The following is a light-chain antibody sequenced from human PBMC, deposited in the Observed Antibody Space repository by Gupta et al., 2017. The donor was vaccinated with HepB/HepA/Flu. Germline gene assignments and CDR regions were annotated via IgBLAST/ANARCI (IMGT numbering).Light chain of an antibody. J-gene: IGKJ4*01. Sequence: DTVMTQSPGILSVSPGERVILSCRASQSVRDNLAWYQQKPGQAPRLLISGASLRATGIPARFSGSGSGTEFTLTISSLQSEDFALYYCQQYDSWPLTFGGGTNVEIK. CDR3: QQYDSWPLT. CDR2: GAS. V-gene: IGKV3-15*01. CDR1: QSVRDN.